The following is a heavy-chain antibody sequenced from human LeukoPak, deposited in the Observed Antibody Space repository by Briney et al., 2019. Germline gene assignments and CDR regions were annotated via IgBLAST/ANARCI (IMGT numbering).Heavy chain of an antibody. CDR3: ARLLYYGDSYYFDY. Sequence: PSETLSLTCTVSGGSISSSSYYWGWIRQSPGKGLEWIGSIYYSGSTYYNPSLKSRVTISVDTSKNQFSLKLSSVTAADTAVYYCARLLYYGDSYYFDYWGQGTLVTVSS. J-gene: IGHJ4*02. CDR1: GGSISSSSYY. CDR2: IYYSGST. D-gene: IGHD4-17*01. V-gene: IGHV4-39*01.